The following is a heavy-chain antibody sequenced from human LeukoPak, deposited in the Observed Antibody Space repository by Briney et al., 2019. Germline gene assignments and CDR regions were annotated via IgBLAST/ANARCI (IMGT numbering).Heavy chain of an antibody. CDR2: IYYSGST. D-gene: IGHD6-13*01. Sequence: SETLSLTCTVSGGSISSGDYYWSWIRQPPGKGLEWIGYIYYSGSTYYNPSLKSRVTISVDTSKNQFSLKLSSVTAADTAVYYCASSIDDGVGIAAAGTQFDYWGQGTLVTVSS. V-gene: IGHV4-30-4*08. CDR3: ASSIDDGVGIAAAGTQFDY. CDR1: GGSISSGDYY. J-gene: IGHJ4*02.